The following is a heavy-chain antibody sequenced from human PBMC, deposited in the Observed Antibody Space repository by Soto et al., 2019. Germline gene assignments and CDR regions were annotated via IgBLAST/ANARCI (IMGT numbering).Heavy chain of an antibody. CDR3: AKDSGDYLSFDY. CDR2: ISGSGGST. CDR1: GFTFSSYA. Sequence: EVQLLESGGGLVQPGGSLRLSCAASGFTFSSYAMTWVRQAPGKGLEWVSGISGSGGSTFYVDSVKGRFTISRDTSKNTLYLQMNSLRADDTAVYYCAKDSGDYLSFDYWGQGTLVTVSS. V-gene: IGHV3-23*01. J-gene: IGHJ4*02. D-gene: IGHD4-17*01.